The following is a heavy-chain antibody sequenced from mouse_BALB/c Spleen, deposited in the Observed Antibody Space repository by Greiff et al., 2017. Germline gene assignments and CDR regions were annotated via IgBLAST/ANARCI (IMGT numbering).Heavy chain of an antibody. V-gene: IGHV5-12-1*01. CDR1: GFAFSSYD. D-gene: IGHD3-3*01. CDR2: ISSGGGST. Sequence: EVMLVESGGGLVKPGGSLKLSCAASGFAFSSYDMSWVRQTPEKRLEWVAYISSGGGSTYYPDTVKGRFTISRDNAKNTLYLQMSSLKSEDTAMYYCARGAGGWFAYWGQGTLVTVSA. CDR3: ARGAGGWFAY. J-gene: IGHJ3*01.